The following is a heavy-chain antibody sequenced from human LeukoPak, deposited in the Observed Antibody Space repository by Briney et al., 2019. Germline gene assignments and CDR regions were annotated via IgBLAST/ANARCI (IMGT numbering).Heavy chain of an antibody. CDR2: IYYSGST. Sequence: SETLSLTCTVSGGSISSSSYYWGWIRQPPGKGLEWIGSIYYSGSTYYNPSLKSRVTISVDTSKNQFSLKLSSVTAADTAVYYCARQINSNWYGLYYYYYMDVWGKGTTVTVSS. CDR1: GGSISSSSYY. J-gene: IGHJ6*03. V-gene: IGHV4-39*01. D-gene: IGHD6-13*01. CDR3: ARQINSNWYGLYYYYYMDV.